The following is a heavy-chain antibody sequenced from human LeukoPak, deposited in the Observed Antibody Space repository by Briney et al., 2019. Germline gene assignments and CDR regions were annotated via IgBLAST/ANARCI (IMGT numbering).Heavy chain of an antibody. J-gene: IGHJ6*03. CDR3: ASLTTQPRHYYYMDV. CDR1: GGTFSSYA. CDR2: IIPIFGTA. D-gene: IGHD4-11*01. Sequence: ASVKVSCKASGGTFSSYAISWVRQAPGQGLEWMGGIIPIFGTANYAQKFQGRVTITADESTSTAYMELSSLRSEDTAVYYCASLTTQPRHYYYMDVWGKGTTVTVSS. V-gene: IGHV1-69*13.